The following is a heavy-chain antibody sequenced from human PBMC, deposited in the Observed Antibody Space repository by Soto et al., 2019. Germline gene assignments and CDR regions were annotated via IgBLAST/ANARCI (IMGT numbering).Heavy chain of an antibody. CDR2: INPNSGDT. J-gene: IGHJ6*02. CDR1: GYTFTGYY. CDR3: ARSGYCSSTSCRPYYYGMDV. Sequence: ASVKGSCKASGYTFTGYYIHWVRQAPGQGLEWMGWINPNSGDTNYPQNFQGRVTMTRDTSTSTVYMELSSLRSEDTAVYYCARSGYCSSTSCRPYYYGMDVWGQGTTVTVSS. V-gene: IGHV1-2*02. D-gene: IGHD2-2*03.